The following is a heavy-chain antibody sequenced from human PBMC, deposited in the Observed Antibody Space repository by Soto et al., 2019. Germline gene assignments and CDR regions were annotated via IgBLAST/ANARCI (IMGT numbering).Heavy chain of an antibody. CDR2: IGYDGSNK. CDR3: ARAGGIAAAYCDY. CDR1: GFTFSSYG. D-gene: IGHD6-13*01. Sequence: PGGSLRLSCAASGFTFSSYGMHWVRQAPGKGLEWVAVIGYDGSNKYYADSVKGRFTISRDNSKNTLYLQMNSLRAEDTAVYYCARAGGIAAAYCDYWGQGTLVTVSS. V-gene: IGHV3-33*01. J-gene: IGHJ4*02.